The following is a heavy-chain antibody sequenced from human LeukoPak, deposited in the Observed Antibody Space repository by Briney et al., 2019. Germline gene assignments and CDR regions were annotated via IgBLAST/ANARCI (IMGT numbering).Heavy chain of an antibody. CDR2: IRYDGSNK. CDR1: GFTFSSYG. D-gene: IGHD2/OR15-2a*01. Sequence: PGGSLRLSCAASGFTFSSYGMHWVRQAPGKGLEWVAVIRYDGSNKYYADSVMGRFTISRDNSKNTLYLQMNSLKTEDTAVYYCTTLRREYSDYWGQGTLVTVSS. J-gene: IGHJ4*02. V-gene: IGHV3-30*02. CDR3: TTLRREYSDY.